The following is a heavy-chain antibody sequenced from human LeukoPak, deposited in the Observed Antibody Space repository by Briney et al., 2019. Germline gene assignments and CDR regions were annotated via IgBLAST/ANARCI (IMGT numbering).Heavy chain of an antibody. CDR3: ARGIIVVVPAAGGNWFDP. D-gene: IGHD2-2*01. CDR1: GGYFSGYY. Sequence: PSETLSLTCAVYGGYFSGYYWSWIRQPPGKGLEWIGEINHSGSTNYNPSLKSRVTISVDTSKNQFSLKLSSVTAADTAVYYCARGIIVVVPAAGGNWFDPWGQGTLVTVSS. V-gene: IGHV4-34*01. J-gene: IGHJ5*02. CDR2: INHSGST.